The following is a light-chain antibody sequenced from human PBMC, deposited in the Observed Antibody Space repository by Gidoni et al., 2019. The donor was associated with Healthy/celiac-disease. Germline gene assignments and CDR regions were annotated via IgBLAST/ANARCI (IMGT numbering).Light chain of an antibody. Sequence: QSALTQPASVSGSPGQSITISCTGTSSDVGGYNSVSWYPQHPGKAPKLMIYEFSNRPSGVSNRFSGSKSGNTASLTISGLQAEDEADYYCSSYTSSSTHVVFGGGTKLTVL. V-gene: IGLV2-14*01. CDR3: SSYTSSSTHVV. CDR2: EFS. CDR1: SSDVGGYNS. J-gene: IGLJ2*01.